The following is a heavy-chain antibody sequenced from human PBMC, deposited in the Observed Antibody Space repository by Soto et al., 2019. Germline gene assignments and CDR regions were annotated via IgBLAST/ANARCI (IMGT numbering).Heavy chain of an antibody. Sequence: GASVKVSCKASGYTFTSYGISWVRQAPGQGLEWMGWISAYNGNTNYAQKLQGRVTMTTDTSTSTAYMELRSLRSDDTAVYYCARTKNCSSTSCHRARGAFDIWGQGTMVTVSS. J-gene: IGHJ3*02. CDR2: ISAYNGNT. V-gene: IGHV1-18*01. CDR1: GYTFTSYG. CDR3: ARTKNCSSTSCHRARGAFDI. D-gene: IGHD2-2*01.